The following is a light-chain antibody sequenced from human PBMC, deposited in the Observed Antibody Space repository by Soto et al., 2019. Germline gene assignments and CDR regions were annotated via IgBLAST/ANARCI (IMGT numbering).Light chain of an antibody. V-gene: IGKV1-39*01. Sequence: IQLTQSPSSLSASVGDRVTITCRTSQSISAYLNWYRQKPGQAPELLIYATSNLHSGVPSRFSGSGSVTEFTLTINSLHPEDLATYYCLQSHSSEYSFGQGTRLEIK. CDR1: QSISAY. CDR3: LQSHSSEYS. J-gene: IGKJ2*01. CDR2: ATS.